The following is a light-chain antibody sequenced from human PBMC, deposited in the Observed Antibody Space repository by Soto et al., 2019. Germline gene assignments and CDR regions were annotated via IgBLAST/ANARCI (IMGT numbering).Light chain of an antibody. J-gene: IGLJ1*01. CDR2: EDT. Sequence: HSALTQPASLSGSPGQSIAISCTGTSSDVGSYNLVSWYQQHPGKAPKLMIYEDTKRPSGVSDRFSGSKSGNTASLTISGLQAEDEADYYCYSYTTSSTYVFGTGTKVTVL. CDR3: YSYTTSSTYV. CDR1: SSDVGSYNL. V-gene: IGLV2-14*02.